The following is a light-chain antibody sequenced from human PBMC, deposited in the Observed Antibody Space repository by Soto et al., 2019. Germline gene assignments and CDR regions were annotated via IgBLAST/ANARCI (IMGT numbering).Light chain of an antibody. Sequence: EIVLTQSPGTLSLSPGERATLSCRASESVSSTYLAWYQQKPGQAPRLLIYGASSRASGTPDRFSGSGSGTDFTLTISRLDPEYFAVYYCQQYGRSSLTFGPGTKVDIK. CDR3: QQYGRSSLT. CDR2: GAS. J-gene: IGKJ3*01. V-gene: IGKV3-20*01. CDR1: ESVSSTY.